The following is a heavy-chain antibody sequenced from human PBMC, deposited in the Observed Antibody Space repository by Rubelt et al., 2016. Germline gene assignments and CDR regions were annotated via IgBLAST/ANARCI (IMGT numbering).Heavy chain of an antibody. Sequence: QPQLQESGPGLVKPSETLSLTCTVSGGSISSSSYYWGWIRQPPGKGLEWIATIYYPGNTYYNPSLRSRVTRSVEPSKNQFSLNLGSVTAADTAVYYCARDWRDSSGWYIDWFDPWGQGTLVTVSS. J-gene: IGHJ5*02. V-gene: IGHV4-39*07. D-gene: IGHD6-19*01. CDR3: ARDWRDSSGWYIDWFDP. CDR2: IYYPGNT. CDR1: GGSISSSSYY.